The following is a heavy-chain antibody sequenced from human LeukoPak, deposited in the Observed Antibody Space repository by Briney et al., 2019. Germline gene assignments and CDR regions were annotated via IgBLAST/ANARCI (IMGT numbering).Heavy chain of an antibody. V-gene: IGHV3-9*01. Sequence: GRSLRLSCAASGFTFDDYAMHWVRQAPGKGLEWVSGISWNSGSIDYADSVKGRFTISRDNAKNSLYLQMNSLRDEDTAVYYCARRVDATRWFDPWGQGTLVTVSS. D-gene: IGHD2-15*01. J-gene: IGHJ5*02. CDR3: ARRVDATRWFDP. CDR2: ISWNSGSI. CDR1: GFTFDDYA.